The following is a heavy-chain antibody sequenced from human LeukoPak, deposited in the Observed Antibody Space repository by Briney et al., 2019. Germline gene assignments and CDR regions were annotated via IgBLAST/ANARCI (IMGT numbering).Heavy chain of an antibody. V-gene: IGHV3-30*02. D-gene: IGHD3-10*01. J-gene: IGHJ6*02. Sequence: GGSLRLSCAASGFTFSSYGMHWVRQAPGKGLEWVALIWYDGSNKYYADSVKGRFTIPRDNSKNTLSLQMNSLRAEDTAVYYCARGLGGRGYYYYGMDVWGQGTTVTVSS. CDR2: IWYDGSNK. CDR3: ARGLGGRGYYYYGMDV. CDR1: GFTFSSYG.